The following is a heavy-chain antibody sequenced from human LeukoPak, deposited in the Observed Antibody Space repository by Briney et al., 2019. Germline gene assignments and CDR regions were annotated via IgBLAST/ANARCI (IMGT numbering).Heavy chain of an antibody. J-gene: IGHJ4*02. CDR1: GGSISSTTYY. CDR3: ARGPYSSSWSY. D-gene: IGHD6-13*01. V-gene: IGHV4-39*07. Sequence: SETLSLTCTVSGGSISSTTYYWGWIRQPPGKGLEYIGSMFYSGSTYYNPSLKSRVTISVDTSKNQFSLKLSSVTAADTAVYYCARGPYSSSWSYWGQGTLVTVSS. CDR2: MFYSGST.